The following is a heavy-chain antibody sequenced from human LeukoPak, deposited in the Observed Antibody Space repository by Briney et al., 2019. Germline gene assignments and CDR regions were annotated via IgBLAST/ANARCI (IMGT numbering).Heavy chain of an antibody. V-gene: IGHV3-23*01. CDR2: ISGPAGSW. CDR1: GFTFSSYA. D-gene: IGHD5/OR15-5a*01. CDR3: AKKVGLVSAPLYYFDV. Sequence: GGSLRLSCAASGFTFSSYAMSWVRQAPGKGLEWVSAISGPAGSWDYADCVKGRFTTSRTNSKTTLFLQLNSMRAEDTAIYYCAKKVGLVSAPLYYFDVWGQGTLVTVSS. J-gene: IGHJ4*02.